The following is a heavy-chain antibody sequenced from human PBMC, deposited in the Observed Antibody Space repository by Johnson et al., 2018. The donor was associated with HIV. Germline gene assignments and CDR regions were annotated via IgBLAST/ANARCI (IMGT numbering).Heavy chain of an antibody. CDR1: GFTFSSNE. CDR3: VRASWFGAFDI. Sequence: VQLVESGGGVVQPGRSLRLSCAASGFTFSSNEMSWVRQVPGKGLEWVSSISGGSTYYADSRKGRFTISRDNSKNTLHLQMNSLRAEDTAVYYCVRASWFGAFDIWGQGTLVTVSS. J-gene: IGHJ3*02. D-gene: IGHD3-10*01. CDR2: ISGGST. V-gene: IGHV3-38-3*01.